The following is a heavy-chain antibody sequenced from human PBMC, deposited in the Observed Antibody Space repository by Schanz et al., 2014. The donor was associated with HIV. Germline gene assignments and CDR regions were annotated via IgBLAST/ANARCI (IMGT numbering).Heavy chain of an antibody. Sequence: EVQLVESGGGLVQPGRSLRLSCAASGFTFDDYAMHWVRQAPGKGLEWVSGISWKSDSIGYADSVKGRFTISRDNAKNTLYLQMNSLRAEDTALYYCAKDNGWPLASYYGMDVWGQGTMVTVSS. CDR3: AKDNGWPLASYYGMDV. D-gene: IGHD6-19*01. J-gene: IGHJ6*02. V-gene: IGHV3-9*01. CDR1: GFTFDDYA. CDR2: ISWKSDSI.